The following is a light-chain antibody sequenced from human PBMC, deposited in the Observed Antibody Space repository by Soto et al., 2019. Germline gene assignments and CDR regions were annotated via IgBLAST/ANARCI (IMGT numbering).Light chain of an antibody. CDR3: QQYGSSLMYT. CDR1: QSVSSSY. J-gene: IGKJ2*01. V-gene: IGKV3-20*01. Sequence: EIVLTQSPGTLSLSPGERATLSCRASQSVSSSYLAWYQQKPGQASRLLIYGASSRATAIPDRFSGRGSGTDFTLTISRLEPEDFAVYYCQQYGSSLMYTFGEGTKLEIK. CDR2: GAS.